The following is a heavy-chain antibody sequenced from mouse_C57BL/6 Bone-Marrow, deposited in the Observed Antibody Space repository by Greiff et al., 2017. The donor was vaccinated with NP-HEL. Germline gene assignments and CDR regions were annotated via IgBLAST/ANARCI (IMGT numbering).Heavy chain of an antibody. CDR1: GFTFSSYA. D-gene: IGHD3-2*02. J-gene: IGHJ3*01. CDR2: ISDGGSYT. V-gene: IGHV5-4*01. Sequence: EVHLVESGGGLVKPGGSLKLSCAASGFTFSSYAMSWVRQTPEKRLEWVATISDGGSYTYYPDNVKGRFTISRDNAKNNLYLQMSHLKSEDTAMYYCARADSSGYRFAYWGQGTLVTVSA. CDR3: ARADSSGYRFAY.